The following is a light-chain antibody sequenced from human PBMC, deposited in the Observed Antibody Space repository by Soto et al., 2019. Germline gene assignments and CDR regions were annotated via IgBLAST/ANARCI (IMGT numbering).Light chain of an antibody. Sequence: DIQMTQSPSSLSASVGDRVTISCRASQSIGSYLNWYQQKPGKAPNLLIYGASSLLGGVPSRFTGSGSGTVFTLTISVLQAEDFAAYYCQQSYSAPSLTFGGGTKVVIK. J-gene: IGKJ4*02. CDR3: QQSYSAPSLT. V-gene: IGKV1-39*01. CDR1: QSIGSY. CDR2: GAS.